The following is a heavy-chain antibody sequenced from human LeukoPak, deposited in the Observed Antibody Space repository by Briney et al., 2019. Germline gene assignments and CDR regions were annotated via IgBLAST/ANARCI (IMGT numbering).Heavy chain of an antibody. D-gene: IGHD7-27*01. J-gene: IGHJ4*02. CDR3: AREKTGDNEEFDY. V-gene: IGHV3-48*01. CDR1: GFTLSSYN. CDR2: ISSSSSTI. Sequence: GGSLRLSCAASGFTLSSYNMNWVRQAPGKGLEWVSYISSSSSTIYYADSVKGRFTISRDNAKNSLYLQMNSLRAEDTAVYYCAREKTGDNEEFDYWGQGTLVTVSS.